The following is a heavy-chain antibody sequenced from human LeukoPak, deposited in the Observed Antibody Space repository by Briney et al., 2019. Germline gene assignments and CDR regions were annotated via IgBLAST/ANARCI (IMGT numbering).Heavy chain of an antibody. D-gene: IGHD6-19*01. CDR1: GGTFSSYA. Sequence: SAKVSCKASGGTFSSYAISWVRQAPGQGLEWMGGIIPIFGTANYAQKFQGRVTITTDESTSTAYMELSSLRSEDTAVHYCARGGQQTAVAGTNWFDPWGQGTLVTVSS. J-gene: IGHJ5*02. CDR2: IIPIFGTA. V-gene: IGHV1-69*05. CDR3: ARGGQQTAVAGTNWFDP.